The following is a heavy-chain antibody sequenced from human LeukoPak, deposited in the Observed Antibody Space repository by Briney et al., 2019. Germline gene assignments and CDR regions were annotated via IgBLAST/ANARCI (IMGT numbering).Heavy chain of an antibody. D-gene: IGHD2-2*01. CDR1: GFTFSNYG. CDR3: AKSLVPAAPRWFDP. J-gene: IGHJ5*02. V-gene: IGHV3-23*01. Sequence: SGGSLRLSCAASGFTFSNYGMNWVRQAPGKGLEWVSAISGSGGSTYYADSVKGRFTISRDNSKNTLYLQMNSLRAEDTAVYYCAKSLVPAAPRWFDPWGQGTLVTVSS. CDR2: ISGSGGST.